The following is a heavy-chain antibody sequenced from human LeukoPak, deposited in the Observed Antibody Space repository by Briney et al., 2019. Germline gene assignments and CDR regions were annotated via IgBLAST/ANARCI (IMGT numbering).Heavy chain of an antibody. V-gene: IGHV4-34*01. J-gene: IGHJ4*02. D-gene: IGHD6-19*01. Sequence: SEPLSLTCAVYGGSFSGYYWSWIRQPPGKGLEWIGEVNHSGSTNYNPSLKSRVTISVDTSKNQFSLKLSSVTAADTAVYYCARGRIAVAGSYSSLWGQGTLVTVSS. CDR2: VNHSGST. CDR3: ARGRIAVAGSYSSL. CDR1: GGSFSGYY.